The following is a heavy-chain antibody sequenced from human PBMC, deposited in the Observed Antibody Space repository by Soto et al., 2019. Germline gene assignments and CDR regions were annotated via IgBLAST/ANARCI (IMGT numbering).Heavy chain of an antibody. J-gene: IGHJ6*02. CDR2: IIPIFGTA. Sequence: SVKVSCKASGGTFSSYAISWVRQAPGQGLEWMGGIIPIFGTANYAQKFQGRVTITADESTSTAYMELSSLRSEDTAVYYCAREKQQTYYGMDVWGQGPTVTVSS. V-gene: IGHV1-69*13. CDR1: GGTFSSYA. D-gene: IGHD6-13*01. CDR3: AREKQQTYYGMDV.